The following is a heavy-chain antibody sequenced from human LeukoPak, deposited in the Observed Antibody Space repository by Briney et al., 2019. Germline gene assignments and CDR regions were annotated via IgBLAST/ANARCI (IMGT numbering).Heavy chain of an antibody. CDR2: IADDVSDT. CDR1: GFTFSPYW. D-gene: IGHD2-2*01. Sequence: GGSLRLSCAASGFTFSPYWMHWVRQGPGEGLMWVSRIADDVSDTKYAGSVTGRFTISRDNAKNILYLQMNSLRVDDTAVYYCVRGGCSSPSCLDSWGQGILVTVSS. V-gene: IGHV3-74*03. CDR3: VRGGCSSPSCLDS. J-gene: IGHJ5*01.